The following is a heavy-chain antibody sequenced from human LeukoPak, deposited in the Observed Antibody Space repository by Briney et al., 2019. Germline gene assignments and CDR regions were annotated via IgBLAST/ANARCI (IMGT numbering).Heavy chain of an antibody. V-gene: IGHV1-24*01. J-gene: IGHJ5*02. Sequence: ASVKVSCKVSGYTLTELSMHWVRQAPGKGLEWMGGFDPEDGETIYAQKFQGRVTMTEDTSTDTTYMELSSLRPEDTAVYYCATSTYYDFWSGPQGFDPWGQGTLVTVSS. CDR2: FDPEDGET. CDR3: ATSTYYDFWSGPQGFDP. CDR1: GYTLTELS. D-gene: IGHD3-3*01.